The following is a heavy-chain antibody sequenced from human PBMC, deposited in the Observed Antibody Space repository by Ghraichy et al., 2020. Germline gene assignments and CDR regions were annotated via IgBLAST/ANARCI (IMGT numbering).Heavy chain of an antibody. Sequence: GALNISCAASGFTFSSYAMSWVRQAPGKGLEWVSVISGSGGSTYYADSVKGRFTISRDNSKNTLYLQMNSLRAEDTAVYYCGKDRSWYSSSWCSDYWGQGTLVTVSS. CDR2: ISGSGGST. V-gene: IGHV3-23*01. J-gene: IGHJ4*02. CDR3: GKDRSWYSSSWCSDY. CDR1: GFTFSSYA. D-gene: IGHD6-13*01.